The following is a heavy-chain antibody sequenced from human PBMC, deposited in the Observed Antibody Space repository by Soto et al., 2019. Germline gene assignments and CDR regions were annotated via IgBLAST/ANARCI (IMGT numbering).Heavy chain of an antibody. D-gene: IGHD6-13*01. CDR3: ARAGLAAGTFFDY. CDR1: GGTFSSYA. Sequence: GASVKVSCKASGGTFSSYAISWVRQAPGQGLEWMGGIIPIFGTANYAQKFQGRVTITADKSTSTAYMELSSLRSEDTAVYYCARAGLAAGTFFDYWGQGTLVTVSS. V-gene: IGHV1-69*06. CDR2: IIPIFGTA. J-gene: IGHJ4*02.